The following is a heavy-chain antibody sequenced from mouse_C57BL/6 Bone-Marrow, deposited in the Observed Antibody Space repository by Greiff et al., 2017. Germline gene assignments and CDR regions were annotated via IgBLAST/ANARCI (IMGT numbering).Heavy chain of an antibody. D-gene: IGHD2-4*01. CDR2: IYYSGTI. V-gene: IGHV3-5*01. Sequence: EVQLQQSGPGLVKPSQTVFLTCTVTGISITTGNYRWSWIRQFPGNKLEWIGYIYYSGTITYNPSLTSRTTITRDTPKNPFFLEMNSLTAEDTATYYCARGRDYDPCAYWGQGTLVTVSA. CDR3: ARGRDYDPCAY. CDR1: GISITTGNYR. J-gene: IGHJ3*01.